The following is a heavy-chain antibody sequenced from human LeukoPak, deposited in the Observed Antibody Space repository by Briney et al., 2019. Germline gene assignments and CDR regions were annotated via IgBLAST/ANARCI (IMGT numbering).Heavy chain of an antibody. CDR3: ATDGGCSSTSCNDYGMDV. J-gene: IGHJ6*04. D-gene: IGHD2-2*01. Sequence: SETLSLTCIVSGGSISSGDYYWSWIRQPPGKGLEWIGYIYYSGSTYYNPSLKSRVTISVDTSKNQFSLKLSSVTAADTAVYYCATDGGCSSTSCNDYGMDVWGKGTTVTVSS. CDR2: IYYSGST. V-gene: IGHV4-30-4*01. CDR1: GGSISSGDYY.